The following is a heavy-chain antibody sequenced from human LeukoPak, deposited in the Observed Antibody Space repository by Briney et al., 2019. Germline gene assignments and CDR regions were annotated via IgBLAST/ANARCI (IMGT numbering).Heavy chain of an antibody. CDR2: IYYSGST. Sequence: SETLSLTCTVSGGPISSYYWSWIRQPPGKGLEWIGYIYYSGSTNYNPSLKSRVTISVDTSKNQFSLKLSSVTAADTAVYYCARRGTTPYYFDYWGQGTLVTVSS. CDR3: ARRGTTPYYFDY. CDR1: GGPISSYY. J-gene: IGHJ4*02. V-gene: IGHV4-59*12. D-gene: IGHD1-1*01.